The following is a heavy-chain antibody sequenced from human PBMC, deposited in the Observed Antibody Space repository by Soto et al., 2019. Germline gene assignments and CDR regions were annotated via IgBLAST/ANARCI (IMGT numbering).Heavy chain of an antibody. CDR3: AIHGGSGYDRDYYGMDV. D-gene: IGHD5-12*01. CDR2: IYPGDSDT. J-gene: IGHJ6*02. Sequence: PGESLKISCKGSGYSFTSYWIGWVRQMPGKGLEWMGIIYPGDSDTRYSPSFQGQVTISADKSTSTAYLQWSSLKASDTAMYYCAIHGGSGYDRDYYGMDVWGQGTTVTVSS. V-gene: IGHV5-51*01. CDR1: GYSFTSYW.